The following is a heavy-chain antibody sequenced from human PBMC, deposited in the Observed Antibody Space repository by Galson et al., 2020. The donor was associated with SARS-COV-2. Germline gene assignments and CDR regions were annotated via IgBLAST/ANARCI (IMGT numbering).Heavy chain of an antibody. CDR2: ISWNSGSI. J-gene: IGHJ4*02. CDR1: GFTFDDYA. CDR3: AKVDLAGFDY. V-gene: IGHV3-9*01. Sequence: GGSLRLSCAASGFTFDDYAMHWVRQAPGKGLEWVSGISWNSGSIGYADSVKGRFTISRDNAKNSLYLQMNSLRAEDTALYYCAKVDLAGFDYWGQGTLVTVSS.